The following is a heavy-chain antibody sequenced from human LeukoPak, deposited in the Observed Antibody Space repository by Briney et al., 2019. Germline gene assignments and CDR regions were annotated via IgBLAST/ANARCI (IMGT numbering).Heavy chain of an antibody. Sequence: SETLSLTCTVSGGSISSYYWSWIRQPPGKGLEGIGYIYYSGSTNYNPSLKSRVTISVDTSNNQFSLKLSSVTAADTAVYYWARGVMITHWGQGTLVTVSS. D-gene: IGHD3-16*01. V-gene: IGHV4-59*01. CDR2: IYYSGST. CDR1: GGSISSYY. J-gene: IGHJ4*02. CDR3: ARGVMITH.